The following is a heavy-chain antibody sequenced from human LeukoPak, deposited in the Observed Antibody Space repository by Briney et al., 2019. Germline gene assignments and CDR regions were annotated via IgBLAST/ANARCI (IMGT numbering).Heavy chain of an antibody. CDR2: IYHSGST. D-gene: IGHD3-16*01. V-gene: IGHV4-38-2*01. Sequence: SETLSLTCAVSGYSISSGYYWGWIRQPPGKGLEWIGTIYHSGSTYYNPSLKSRVTISVDTSKNQFSLKLSSVTAADTAVYYCATGEGHPTDYWGQGTLVTVSS. J-gene: IGHJ4*02. CDR1: GYSISSGYY. CDR3: ATGEGHPTDY.